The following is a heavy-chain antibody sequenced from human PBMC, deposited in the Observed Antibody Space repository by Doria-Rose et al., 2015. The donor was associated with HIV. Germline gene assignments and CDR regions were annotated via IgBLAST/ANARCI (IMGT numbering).Heavy chain of an antibody. Sequence: QVTLKEFGPVLVKPTETLTLTCTVSGVSLSSPGMGVSWIRQPPGKALEWLASIFSDDERSYKTSLKSRLTISRGTSKGQVVLTMTDMDPVDTATYYCARIKSSRWYHKYYFDFWGQGTLVIVSA. CDR1: GVSLSSPGMG. D-gene: IGHD6-13*01. CDR2: IFSDDER. V-gene: IGHV2-26*01. J-gene: IGHJ4*02. CDR3: ARIKSSRWYHKYYFDF.